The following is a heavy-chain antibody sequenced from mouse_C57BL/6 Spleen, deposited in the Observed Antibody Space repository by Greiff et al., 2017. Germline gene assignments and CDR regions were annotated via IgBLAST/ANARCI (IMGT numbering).Heavy chain of an antibody. Sequence: VQLKESGPELVKPGASVKISCKASGYSFTDYNMNWVKQSNGKSLEWIGVINPNYGTTSYNQKFKGKATLTVDQSSSTAYMQLNSLTSEDSAVYYCASPFITTVVEDFDYWGQGTTLTVSS. V-gene: IGHV1-39*01. D-gene: IGHD1-1*01. J-gene: IGHJ2*01. CDR1: GYSFTDYN. CDR3: ASPFITTVVEDFDY. CDR2: INPNYGTT.